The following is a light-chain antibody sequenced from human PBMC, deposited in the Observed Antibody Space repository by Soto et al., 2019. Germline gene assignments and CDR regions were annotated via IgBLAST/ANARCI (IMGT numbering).Light chain of an antibody. V-gene: IGKV3-15*01. CDR1: QTIYSN. CDR2: RAS. CDR3: QKYQNLWT. Sequence: IVMTQSPATLCVSPGERATLSCRAGQTIYSNVAWYQQRPGQAPRLLIYRASTRATGVPARFSGSGSGTEFTLTISGLQSEDFAIYYCQKYQNLWTFGQGTKVDIK. J-gene: IGKJ1*01.